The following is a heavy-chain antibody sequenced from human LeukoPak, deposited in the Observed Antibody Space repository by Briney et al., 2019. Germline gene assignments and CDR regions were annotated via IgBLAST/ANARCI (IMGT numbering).Heavy chain of an antibody. CDR3: ARDMDSSGWYWGY. D-gene: IGHD6-19*01. J-gene: IGHJ4*02. CDR1: GGSISSSNW. V-gene: IGHV4-4*02. CDR2: IYHSGST. Sequence: SGTLSLTCAVSGGSISSSNWWSWVRQPPGKGLEWIGEIYHSGSTIYNPSLKSRVTISVDKSKNQFSLKLSSVTAADTAVYYCARDMDSSGWYWGYWGQGTLVTVSS.